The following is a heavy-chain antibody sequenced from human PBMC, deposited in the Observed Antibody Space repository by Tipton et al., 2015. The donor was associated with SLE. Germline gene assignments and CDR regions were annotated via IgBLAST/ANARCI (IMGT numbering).Heavy chain of an antibody. CDR1: GGTFSSHA. D-gene: IGHD3-9*01. CDR3: ASCPDILTGPFDY. Sequence: QSGAEVKMPGSSVKVSCKASGGTFSSHAINWVRQAPGQGLEWMGGITPVVPTADYAQKFQGRVTITTDESKSIAYMELSSLRSEDTAVYYCASCPDILTGPFDYWGQGTLVTVSS. CDR2: ITPVVPTA. V-gene: IGHV1-69*05. J-gene: IGHJ4*02.